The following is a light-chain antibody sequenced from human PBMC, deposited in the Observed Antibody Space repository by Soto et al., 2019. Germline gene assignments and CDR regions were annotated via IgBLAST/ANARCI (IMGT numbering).Light chain of an antibody. CDR1: QRISNSY. CDR3: QQYARPPFA. CDR2: DAS. J-gene: IGKJ2*01. V-gene: IGKV3-20*01. Sequence: EIVLTQSPGTLSLSPGERATLSCRASQRISNSYLAWYKQKPGQAPRLLLYDASSRATGIPDRVSGSGSGTDFTLTISRLEPEDFAVYYCQQYARPPFAFGQGTKVEIK.